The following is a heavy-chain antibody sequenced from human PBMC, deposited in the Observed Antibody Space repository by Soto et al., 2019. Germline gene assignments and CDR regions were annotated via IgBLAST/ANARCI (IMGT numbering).Heavy chain of an antibody. CDR1: GGTINRNGYY. D-gene: IGHD1-1*01. CDR3: ARHVQLELDGY. Sequence: HLHLQESGPRLVKPSESLSLTCTVSGGTINRNGYYWGWIRQPPGKGLDWIGSVYYGGNTHYNPSLKGRVTISVVTSKNQFSLRLNSVTAADTAIYYCARHVQLELDGYWGQGTLVTVSS. J-gene: IGHJ4*02. V-gene: IGHV4-39*01. CDR2: VYYGGNT.